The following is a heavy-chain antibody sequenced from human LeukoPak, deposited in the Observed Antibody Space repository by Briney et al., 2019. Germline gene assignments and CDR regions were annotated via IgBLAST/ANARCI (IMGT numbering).Heavy chain of an antibody. CDR3: ARAGGRSWFDP. CDR2: INPNSGGT. J-gene: IGHJ5*02. V-gene: IGHV1-2*02. CDR1: GYSFTGHY. Sequence: ASVKVSCKASGYSFTGHYMHWVRQAPGQGLEWMGWINPNSGGTNYAQKFQGRVTMTTDTSMSTAYMELSRLTSDDTAVYYCARAGGRSWFDPWGQGTLVTVSS.